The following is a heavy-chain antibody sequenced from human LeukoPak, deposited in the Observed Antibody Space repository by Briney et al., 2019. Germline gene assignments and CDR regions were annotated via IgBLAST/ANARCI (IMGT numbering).Heavy chain of an antibody. V-gene: IGHV1-69*04. D-gene: IGHD3-3*02. CDR3: ARHFYPVSSRTLDY. Sequence: SVKVSCKASGGTFSSYAISWVRQAPGQGLEWMGRIIPILGIANYAQKFQGRVTITADKSTSTAYMELSSLRSGDTAVYYCARHFYPVSSRTLDYWGQGTLVTVSS. CDR1: GGTFSSYA. J-gene: IGHJ4*02. CDR2: IIPILGIA.